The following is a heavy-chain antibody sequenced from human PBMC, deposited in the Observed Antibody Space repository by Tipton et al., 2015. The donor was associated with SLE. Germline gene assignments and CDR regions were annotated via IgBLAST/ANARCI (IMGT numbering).Heavy chain of an antibody. CDR2: ISTYNGNT. CDR3: ARVRVDTAMGVFDF. J-gene: IGHJ4*02. V-gene: IGHV1-18*01. CDR1: GYTFTTYG. Sequence: QSGPELKKPGASVRVSCKASGYTFTTYGISWVRQAPGQGLEWMGWISTYNGNTNYAQKLQGRVTMTSDTSTSTAYMELRSLRSDDTAIYYCARVRVDTAMGVFDFWGQGTLVTVSS. D-gene: IGHD5-18*01.